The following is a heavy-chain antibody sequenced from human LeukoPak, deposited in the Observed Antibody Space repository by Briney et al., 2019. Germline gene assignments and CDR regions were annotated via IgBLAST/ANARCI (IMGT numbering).Heavy chain of an antibody. Sequence: GSLKVSCATSGYTFCSYGITWVRQSPGQGLEWVGQTKPNDETTTKAQAAQSRVTMTTDTTTTTAYMELTSLRSDDTAMYFCAKVDPPIIEGARGDALHVWGQGTMVIVSS. V-gene: IGHV1-18*01. CDR2: TKPNDETT. CDR3: AKVDPPIIEGARGDALHV. J-gene: IGHJ3*01. D-gene: IGHD1-26*01. CDR1: GYTFCSYG.